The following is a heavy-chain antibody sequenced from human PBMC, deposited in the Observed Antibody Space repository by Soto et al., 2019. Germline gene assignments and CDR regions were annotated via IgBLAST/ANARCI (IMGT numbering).Heavy chain of an antibody. J-gene: IGHJ6*03. CDR3: EHSLGIVVPAATHRYYYMDD. CDR2: IYWDDDK. D-gene: IGHD2-2*01. CDR1: GFSLSTSGVG. V-gene: IGHV2-5*02. Sequence: QITLKESGPTLVKPTQTLTLTCTFSGFSLSTSGVGVGWIRQPPGKALEWLALIYWDDDKRYSPSLKSRLTSTEDHSKRHVVHTMTYMDPVDTATYFCEHSLGIVVPAATHRYYYMDDGGKGTANTVSS.